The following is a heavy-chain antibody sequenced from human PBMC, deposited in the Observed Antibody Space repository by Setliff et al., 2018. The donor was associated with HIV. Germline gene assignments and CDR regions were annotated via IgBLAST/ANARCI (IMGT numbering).Heavy chain of an antibody. CDR3: ARVRTSYNFWVGDVFDP. V-gene: IGHV7-4-1*02. CDR1: GYNFTNYG. CDR2: INTNTGYP. Sequence: ASVKVSCKASGYNFTNYGINWVRQDPGQGLEWMGWINTNTGYPTYAQAFGGRFVFSLDTSVSTAYLEISSLEAEDTAVYFCARVRTSYNFWVGDVFDPWGQGTLVTVSS. D-gene: IGHD1-1*01. J-gene: IGHJ5*02.